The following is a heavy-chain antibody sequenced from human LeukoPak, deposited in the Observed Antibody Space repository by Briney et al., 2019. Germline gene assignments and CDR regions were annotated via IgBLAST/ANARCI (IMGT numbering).Heavy chain of an antibody. V-gene: IGHV5-51*01. CDR2: IYPGDSDT. CDR1: GYSFTSYW. D-gene: IGHD3-22*01. CDR3: ATRYYYDSSPPDAFDI. J-gene: IGHJ3*02. Sequence: KGGESLKISCKGSGYSFTSYWIGWVRQMPGKGLEWMGIIYPGDSDTRYSPSFQGQVTISADKSISTAYLQWSSLKASDTAMYYCATRYYYDSSPPDAFDIWGQGTMVTVSS.